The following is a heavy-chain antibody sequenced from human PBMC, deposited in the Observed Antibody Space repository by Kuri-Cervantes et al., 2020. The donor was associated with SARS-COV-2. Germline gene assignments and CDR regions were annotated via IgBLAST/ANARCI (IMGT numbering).Heavy chain of an antibody. V-gene: IGHV3-21*01. CDR3: GRHRGYCSGGGCYSTGFSFDY. J-gene: IGHJ4*02. CDR2: ISSGSDYI. D-gene: IGHD2-15*01. Sequence: GGSLRLSCAASEFTFSSYDMTWVRQAPGIGLEWFSSISSGSDYIYYADSVKGRFTVSRDNAENSLYLQMNSLGVGDTAVYYCGRHRGYCSGGGCYSTGFSFDYWGQGALVTVSS. CDR1: EFTFSSYD.